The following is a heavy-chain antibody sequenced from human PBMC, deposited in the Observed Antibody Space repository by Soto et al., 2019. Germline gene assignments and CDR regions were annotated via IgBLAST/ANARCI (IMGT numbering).Heavy chain of an antibody. J-gene: IGHJ3*01. CDR1: GGTFNTYT. CDR3: SIGSWSAETFDV. CDR2: IIPMLPVT. V-gene: IGHV1-69*02. D-gene: IGHD2-2*01. Sequence: QGHLIQSGAEVKKPGSSVKVSCKAAGGTFNTYTLFWVRQAPGHGLEWMGRIIPMLPVTNSAQKFQGRLTLTAHKSTRTAFMELNSLTSDDTAVYYCSIGSWSAETFDVWGQGTMVTVSS.